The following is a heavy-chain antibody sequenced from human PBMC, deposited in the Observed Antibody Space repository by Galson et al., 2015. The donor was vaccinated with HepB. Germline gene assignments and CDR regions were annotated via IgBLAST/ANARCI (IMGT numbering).Heavy chain of an antibody. Sequence: SLRLSCAASGFSIRSHYMNWVRQAPGKGLEWVSLIHGGNNKYYADSVKDRFTISRDDSSNTLYLQMNSLRAEDTAVYYCAQLGTGYWGQGTLVTVSS. D-gene: IGHD6-13*01. CDR1: GFSIRSHY. CDR3: AQLGTGY. CDR2: IHGGNNK. V-gene: IGHV3-53*01. J-gene: IGHJ4*02.